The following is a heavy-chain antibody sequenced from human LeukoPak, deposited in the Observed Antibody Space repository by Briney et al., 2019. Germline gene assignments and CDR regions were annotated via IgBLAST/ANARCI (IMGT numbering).Heavy chain of an antibody. D-gene: IGHD5-24*01. J-gene: IGHJ4*02. V-gene: IGHV3-74*01. CDR1: GFTFSSSA. CDR3: ARRIQGMAPYYFDY. Sequence: GGSLRLSCAASGFTFSSSAMSWVRQAPGEGVGWVSRINSDGGSTSYADSVKGRFTISRDNAKNTLYLQMNSLRAEDTAVYYCARRIQGMAPYYFDYWGQGTLVTVSS. CDR2: INSDGGST.